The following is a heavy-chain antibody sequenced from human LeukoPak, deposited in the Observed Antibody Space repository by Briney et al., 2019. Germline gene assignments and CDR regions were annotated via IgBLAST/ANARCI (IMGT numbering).Heavy chain of an antibody. Sequence: GGSLRLSRAASGFTFSSYEMNWVRQAPGKGLEWVSYISSSGSTIYYADSVKGRFTISRDNAKNSLYLQMNSLRAEDTAVYYCARISRDGYNYYYYYGMDVWGQGTTVTVSS. V-gene: IGHV3-48*03. CDR2: ISSSGSTI. D-gene: IGHD5-24*01. CDR1: GFTFSSYE. J-gene: IGHJ6*02. CDR3: ARISRDGYNYYYYYGMDV.